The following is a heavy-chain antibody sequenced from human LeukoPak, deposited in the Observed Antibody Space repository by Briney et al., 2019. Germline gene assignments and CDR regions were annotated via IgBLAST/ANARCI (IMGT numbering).Heavy chain of an antibody. J-gene: IGHJ4*02. V-gene: IGHV1-69*05. Sequence: VASVKVSCKTSGGTFSNYGISWVRQAPGQGLEWMGGIIAIFGTPVYAQKFQGRVTFSTDESTSTAYMELRGLRYEDTAMYYCAREAADSVLVPGAPEYWGQGSLVTVSS. CDR2: IIAIFGTP. D-gene: IGHD2-2*01. CDR1: GGTFSNYG. CDR3: AREAADSVLVPGAPEY.